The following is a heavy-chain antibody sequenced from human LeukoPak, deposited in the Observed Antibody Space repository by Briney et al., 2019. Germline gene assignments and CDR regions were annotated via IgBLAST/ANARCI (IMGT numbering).Heavy chain of an antibody. Sequence: PGGSLTLFCGASVFTHSCFWMHCLRKAPGKALVCLSRIKQNGRTTTYADSVRGRFTISRDNAESTVFLQMDSLRVEDTAMYYCARDRQCSGSDCTPGDDFDYWGQGTLVTVSS. CDR3: ARDRQCSGSDCTPGDDFDY. V-gene: IGHV3-74*01. CDR2: IKQNGRTT. J-gene: IGHJ4*02. D-gene: IGHD3-22*01. CDR1: VFTHSCFW.